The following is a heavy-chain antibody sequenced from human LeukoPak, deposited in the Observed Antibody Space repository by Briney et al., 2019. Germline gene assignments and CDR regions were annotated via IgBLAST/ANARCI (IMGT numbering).Heavy chain of an antibody. V-gene: IGHV4-34*01. D-gene: IGHD3-22*01. CDR2: INHSGST. Sequence: SETLSLTCAVYGGSFSGYYWSWIRQPPGKGLEWIGEINHSGSTNYNPSLKSRVTISVDTSKNQFSLKLSSVTAADTAVYYCARGGPQPQDEYYYDSSGPNRNACWGQGTLVTVSS. CDR3: ARGGPQPQDEYYYDSSGPNRNAC. CDR1: GGSFSGYY. J-gene: IGHJ4*02.